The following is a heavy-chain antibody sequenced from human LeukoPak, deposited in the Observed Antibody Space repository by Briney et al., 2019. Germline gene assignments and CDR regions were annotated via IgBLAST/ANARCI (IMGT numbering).Heavy chain of an antibody. V-gene: IGHV4-61*01. CDR2: IYYSGYT. Sequence: PSETLSLTCTVSGGSISSGSYYWSWIRQPPGEGLEWIGYIYYSGYTNYNPSLKSRVTISVDTSKNQFSLKLSSVTAADTAVYYCARTTMVRGTYYMDVWGKGTTVTISS. J-gene: IGHJ6*03. CDR3: ARTTMVRGTYYMDV. CDR1: GGSISSGSYY. D-gene: IGHD3-10*01.